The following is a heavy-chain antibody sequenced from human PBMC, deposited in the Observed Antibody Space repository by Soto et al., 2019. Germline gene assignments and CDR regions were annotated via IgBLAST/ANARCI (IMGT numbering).Heavy chain of an antibody. CDR2: ISAYNGNT. D-gene: IGHD4-17*01. J-gene: IGHJ1*01. CDR3: ARDALTTVTVEYFQH. V-gene: IGHV1-18*01. Sequence: QVQLVQSGAEVKKPGASVKVSCKASGYTFTSYGISWVRQAPGQGLEWMGWISAYNGNTNYAQKLQGRVTMTTDTSTSTDYMELRSLRSDDTAVYYCARDALTTVTVEYFQHWGQGTLVTVSS. CDR1: GYTFTSYG.